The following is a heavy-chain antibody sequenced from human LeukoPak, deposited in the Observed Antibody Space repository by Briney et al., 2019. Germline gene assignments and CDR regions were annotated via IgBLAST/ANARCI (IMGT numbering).Heavy chain of an antibody. CDR3: ARHETKSDTSGYHPDY. V-gene: IGHV5-51*01. CDR2: IYPGDSDT. D-gene: IGHD3-22*01. CDR1: GYSFTNYW. Sequence: GESLKISCKGSGYSFTNYWIGWVRQMPGKGLEWMGIIYPGDSDTRYSPSFQGQVTISADKSISTAFLQWSSLKASDTAVYYCARHETKSDTSGYHPDYWGQGTLVTVSS. J-gene: IGHJ4*02.